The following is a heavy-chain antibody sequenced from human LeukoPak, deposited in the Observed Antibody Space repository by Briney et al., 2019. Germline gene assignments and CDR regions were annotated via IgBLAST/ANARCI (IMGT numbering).Heavy chain of an antibody. CDR1: GYTFTKYA. CDR3: ARARRTIFGVVTVNWFDP. D-gene: IGHD3-3*01. Sequence: VASVKVSCKGSGYTFTKYAISWVRQAPGQGLEYMGWIDTNTGNPTYAQGFTGRFVFSLDTSVSTAYLQISSLKAEDTAVYYCARARRTIFGVVTVNWFDPWGQGTLVTVSS. J-gene: IGHJ5*02. V-gene: IGHV7-4-1*02. CDR2: IDTNTGNP.